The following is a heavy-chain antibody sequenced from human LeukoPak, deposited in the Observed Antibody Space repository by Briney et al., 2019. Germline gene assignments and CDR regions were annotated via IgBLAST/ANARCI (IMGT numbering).Heavy chain of an antibody. CDR2: INPNSGGT. Sequence: ASVKVSCKASGYTFTSYGISWVRQAPGQGLEWMGWINPNSGGTNYAQKFQGRVTMTRDTSISTAYMELSSLRSEDTAVYYCARVGCTGSTRCHTLPDYWGQGTLVTVSS. CDR1: GYTFTSYG. CDR3: ARVGCTGSTRCHTLPDY. J-gene: IGHJ4*02. V-gene: IGHV1-2*02. D-gene: IGHD2-2*01.